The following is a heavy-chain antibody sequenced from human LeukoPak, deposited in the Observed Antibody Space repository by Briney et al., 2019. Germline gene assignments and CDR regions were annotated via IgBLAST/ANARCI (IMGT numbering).Heavy chain of an antibody. D-gene: IGHD3-16*01. J-gene: IGHJ4*02. CDR1: GFTLIRLS. V-gene: IGHV3-48*04. CDR3: VTKWGEPFDY. Sequence: GGSLTLPCAPCGFTLIRLSMIGVPQAPEQGLVGSSYISSGGSTIYSADSVKGRLTIPRDNTENSLYLQMNSLRAEDTAMYYCVTKWGEPFDYWGRGTLVTVSS. CDR2: ISSGGSTI.